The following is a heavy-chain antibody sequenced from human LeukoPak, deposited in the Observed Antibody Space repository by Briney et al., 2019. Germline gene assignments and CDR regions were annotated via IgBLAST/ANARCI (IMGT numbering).Heavy chain of an antibody. J-gene: IGHJ6*04. V-gene: IGHV3-30*18. CDR1: GFTFSSYG. CDR3: AKSGDDSSQGLDV. CDR2: ISYDESFK. Sequence: GGSLRLSCAASGFTFSSYGMHWVRQAPGKGLEWVAVISYDESFKYYSDSVKGRFTISRDNSKNTLYLQMNSLRAEDTAVYYCAKSGDDSSQGLDVWGKGTTVTVSS. D-gene: IGHD3-22*01.